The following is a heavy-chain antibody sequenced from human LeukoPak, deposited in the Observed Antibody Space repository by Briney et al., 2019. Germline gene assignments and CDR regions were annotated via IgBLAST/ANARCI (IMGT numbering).Heavy chain of an antibody. CDR1: GLTFSNAW. CDR3: ARDSFTYCGGDCYSDY. V-gene: IGHV3-74*01. J-gene: IGHJ4*02. D-gene: IGHD2-21*02. Sequence: GGSLRLSCAVSGLTFSNAWMHWVRQAPGQGLVWVSRINSAGSSTVYADPVKGRFTISRDNAKNMLYLQMNSLRAEDTAVYYCARDSFTYCGGDCYSDYWGQGTLVTVSS. CDR2: INSAGSST.